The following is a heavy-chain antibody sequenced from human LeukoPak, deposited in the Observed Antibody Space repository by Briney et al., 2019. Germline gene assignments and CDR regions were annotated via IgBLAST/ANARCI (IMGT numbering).Heavy chain of an antibody. Sequence: SSETLSLTCTVSGGSISGYYWSWIRQPAGKGLEWIGRIYTSGNTNYNPSLKSRVTMSVDTSKNQFSLELSSVTAADTAVYFCARDVVAGRDYWGQGTLVTVSS. CDR2: IYTSGNT. CDR1: GGSISGYY. D-gene: IGHD6-19*01. V-gene: IGHV4-4*07. CDR3: ARDVVAGRDY. J-gene: IGHJ4*02.